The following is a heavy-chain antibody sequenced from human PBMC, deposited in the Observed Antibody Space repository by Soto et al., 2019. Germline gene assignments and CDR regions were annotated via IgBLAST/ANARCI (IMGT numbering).Heavy chain of an antibody. CDR3: ARGAGSGYYGTYDYYYGMDV. Sequence: QVQLQQWGAGLLKPSETLSLTCAVYGGSFSGYYWSWIRQPPGKGLEWIGEINHSGSTNCNPSLKSRVTISVDTSKNQFSLKLSSVTAADTAVYYCARGAGSGYYGTYDYYYGMDVWGQGTTVTVSS. CDR2: INHSGST. CDR1: GGSFSGYY. V-gene: IGHV4-34*01. J-gene: IGHJ6*02. D-gene: IGHD3-3*01.